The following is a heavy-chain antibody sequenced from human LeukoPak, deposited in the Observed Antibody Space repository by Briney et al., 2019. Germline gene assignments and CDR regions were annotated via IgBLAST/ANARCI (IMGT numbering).Heavy chain of an antibody. Sequence: PGGSLRLSCAASGFTFSDYYMSWLRQAPGKGLEWVSYISSSGSTIYYADSVKGRFTISRDNAKNSLYLQMNSLRAEDTAVYYCARDRSGFAAAEGNWFDPWGQGTLVTVSS. CDR2: ISSSGSTI. CDR1: GFTFSDYY. CDR3: ARDRSGFAAAEGNWFDP. V-gene: IGHV3-11*01. D-gene: IGHD6-13*01. J-gene: IGHJ5*02.